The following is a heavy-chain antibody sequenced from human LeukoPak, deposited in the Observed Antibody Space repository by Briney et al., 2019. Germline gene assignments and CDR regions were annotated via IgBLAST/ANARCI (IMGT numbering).Heavy chain of an antibody. V-gene: IGHV3-48*03. CDR2: ISTSGTTI. D-gene: IGHD1-26*01. Sequence: GGSLRLSCAASGFTFSIYEMNWVRQAPGKGLEWVSYISTSGTTIYYADSVKGRFTISRDNAKNSLYLQMSSLRAEDTAVYFCARDSRSGNYPILLDYWGQGTLVTVSS. CDR3: ARDSRSGNYPILLDY. CDR1: GFTFSIYE. J-gene: IGHJ4*02.